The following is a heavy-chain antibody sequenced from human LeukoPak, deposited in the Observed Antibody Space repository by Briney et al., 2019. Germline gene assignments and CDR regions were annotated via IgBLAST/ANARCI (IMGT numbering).Heavy chain of an antibody. D-gene: IGHD1-26*01. J-gene: IGHJ4*02. Sequence: SETLSLTCTVSSGSINSYYWGWVRQPPGKGLEWIGRIYTTGTTHYNPSLKSRLTMSIDTSTNQFSLNLRSVTAADTAVYYCGRQGYTPSYYFLDFWSQGTPVAVS. CDR3: GRQGYTPSYYFLDF. V-gene: IGHV4-4*07. CDR1: SGSINSYY. CDR2: IYTTGTT.